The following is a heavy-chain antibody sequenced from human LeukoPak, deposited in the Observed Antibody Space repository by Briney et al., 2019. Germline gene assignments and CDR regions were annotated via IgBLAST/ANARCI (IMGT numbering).Heavy chain of an antibody. CDR2: ISSSSSYI. CDR3: ATYDYVWGRYRLAQSDY. D-gene: IGHD3-16*02. V-gene: IGHV3-21*04. J-gene: IGHJ4*02. CDR1: GFSFSSYS. Sequence: GGSLRLSCAASGFSFSSYSMNWVRQAPGKGLEWVSSISSSSSYIYYADSVKGRFTISRDNAKNSLYLQINSLRAEDTAIYYCATYDYVWGRYRLAQSDYWGQGTLVTVSS.